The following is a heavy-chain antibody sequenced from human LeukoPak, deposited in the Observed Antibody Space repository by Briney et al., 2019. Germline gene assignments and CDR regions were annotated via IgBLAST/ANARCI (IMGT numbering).Heavy chain of an antibody. J-gene: IGHJ4*02. Sequence: GGSLRLSCVASGFTFSSYWMTWVRLAPGEGLEWVANIKQDGSEKNYVDSVKGRFTVSRDNAKNSLYLQMNSLRAEDTAVYYCARLAEDTAMVKADYWGQGTLVTVSS. D-gene: IGHD5-18*01. CDR1: GFTFSSYW. CDR2: IKQDGSEK. V-gene: IGHV3-7*01. CDR3: ARLAEDTAMVKADY.